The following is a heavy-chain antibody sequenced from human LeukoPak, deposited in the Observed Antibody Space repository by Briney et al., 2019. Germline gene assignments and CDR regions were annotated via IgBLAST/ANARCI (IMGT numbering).Heavy chain of an antibody. CDR2: ISYDGRNK. CDR3: ARDVTEKQWLGVVDY. CDR1: GFTFSRYA. J-gene: IGHJ4*02. V-gene: IGHV3-30*04. D-gene: IGHD6-19*01. Sequence: PGGSLRLSCAASGFTFSRYAIHWVRQAPGKGLEWVAVISYDGRNKYYADSVKGRFTISRDDSSNTLYLQMDSLRPEDTAVYHCARDVTEKQWLGVVDYWGQGTLVSVSS.